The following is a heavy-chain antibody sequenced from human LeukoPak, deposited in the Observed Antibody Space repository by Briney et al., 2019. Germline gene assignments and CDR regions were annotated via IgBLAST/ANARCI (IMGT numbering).Heavy chain of an antibody. CDR3: ARGLGGIDSSSWGRYFDY. CDR1: GGSFSGYY. CDR2: INHSGST. D-gene: IGHD6-13*01. J-gene: IGHJ4*02. Sequence: PSETLSLTCAVYGGSFSGYYWIWIRQPPGKGLEWIGEINHSGSTNYNPSLKSRVTISVDTSKNQFSLKLSSVTAADTAVYYCARGLGGIDSSSWGRYFDYWGQGTLVTVSS. V-gene: IGHV4-34*01.